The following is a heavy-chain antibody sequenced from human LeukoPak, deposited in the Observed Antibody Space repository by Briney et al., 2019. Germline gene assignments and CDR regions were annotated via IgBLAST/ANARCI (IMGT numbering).Heavy chain of an antibody. CDR1: GYTFTGYY. CDR3: ARGGPMYYYDSSGYYDY. V-gene: IGHV1-2*04. J-gene: IGHJ4*02. Sequence: ASVKVSCKASGYTFTGYYMHWVRQAPGQGLEWMGWINPNSGGTNYAQKFQGWVTMTRDTSISTAYMELSRLRSDDTAVYYCARGGPMYYYDSSGYYDYWGQGTLVTVSS. D-gene: IGHD3-22*01. CDR2: INPNSGGT.